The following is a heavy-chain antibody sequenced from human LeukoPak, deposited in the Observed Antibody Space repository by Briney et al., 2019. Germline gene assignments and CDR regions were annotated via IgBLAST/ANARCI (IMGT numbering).Heavy chain of an antibody. CDR1: GFTFDDYA. CDR2: ISWNSGSI. CDR3: AKSPAYYYGSGSYYNVDY. D-gene: IGHD3-10*01. J-gene: IGHJ4*02. V-gene: IGHV3-9*01. Sequence: GGSLRLSCAASGFTFDDYAMHWVRQAPGKGLEWVSGISWNSGSIGYADSVKGRFTISRDNAKNSLYLQMNSLRAEDTAVYYCAKSPAYYYGSGSYYNVDYWGQGTLVTVSS.